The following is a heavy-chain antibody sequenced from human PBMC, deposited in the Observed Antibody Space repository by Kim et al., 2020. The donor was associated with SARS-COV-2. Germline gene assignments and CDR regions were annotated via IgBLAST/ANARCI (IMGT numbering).Heavy chain of an antibody. CDR1: GFTFSSYS. V-gene: IGHV3-21*04. Sequence: GGSLRLSCAASGFTFSSYSMNWVRQAPGKGLEWVSSISSSSSYIYYADSVKGRFTISRDNAKNSLYLQMNSLRAEDTAVYYCARELCSSTSCPLYYYYYGMDVWGQGTTVTVSS. CDR3: ARELCSSTSCPLYYYYYGMDV. CDR2: ISSSSSYI. D-gene: IGHD2-2*01. J-gene: IGHJ6*02.